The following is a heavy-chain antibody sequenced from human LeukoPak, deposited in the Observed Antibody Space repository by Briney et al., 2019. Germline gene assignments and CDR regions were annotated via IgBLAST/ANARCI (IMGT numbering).Heavy chain of an antibody. D-gene: IGHD3-3*01. CDR1: GFTFSSYG. Sequence: GRSLRLSCAASGFTFSSYGMHWVRQAPGKGLEWVAVISYDGSNKYYADSVKGRFTISRDNSKNTLYLQMNSLRAEDTAVYYCAKDVGVGRTLDAFDIWGQGTMVTVSS. CDR3: AKDVGVGRTLDAFDI. V-gene: IGHV3-30*18. CDR2: ISYDGSNK. J-gene: IGHJ3*02.